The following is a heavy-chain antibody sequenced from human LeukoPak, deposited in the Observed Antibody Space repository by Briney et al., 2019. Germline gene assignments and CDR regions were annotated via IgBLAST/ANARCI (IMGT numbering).Heavy chain of an antibody. Sequence: SETLSLTCTVCGYSISSGYYWGWIRQPPGEGLEWIGRIYQSGSTYYNPSVKSRVTISVDTSKNQFSLKLSSVTAADTAVYYCARDTSGGLFDYWGQGTLVTVSS. V-gene: IGHV4-38-2*02. CDR1: GYSISSGYY. J-gene: IGHJ4*02. CDR2: IYQSGST. D-gene: IGHD3-3*01. CDR3: ARDTSGGLFDY.